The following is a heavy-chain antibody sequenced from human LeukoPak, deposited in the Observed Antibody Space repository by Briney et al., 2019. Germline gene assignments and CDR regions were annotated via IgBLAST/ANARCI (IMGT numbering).Heavy chain of an antibody. CDR1: GGTFSSYA. V-gene: IGHV1-69*13. J-gene: IGHJ6*02. Sequence: EASVKVSCKASGGTFSSYAISWVRQAPGQGLEWMGGIIPIFGTANYAQKLQGRVTITADESTSTAYMELSSQRSEDTAVYYCARDGSITIFGVVNNYGMDVWGQGTTVTVSS. D-gene: IGHD3-3*01. CDR3: ARDGSITIFGVVNNYGMDV. CDR2: IIPIFGTA.